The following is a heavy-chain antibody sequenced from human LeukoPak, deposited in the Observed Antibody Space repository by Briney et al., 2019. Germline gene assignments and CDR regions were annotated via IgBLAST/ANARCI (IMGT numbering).Heavy chain of an antibody. Sequence: GASVKVSCKASGYTFTSYGISWVRQAPGQGLEWMGWISAYNGNTNYAQKLQGRVTMTTDTSASTAYMELRSLRSDDTAVYYCARAGVLTGDPHERDYFDYWGQGTLVTVSS. CDR3: ARAGVLTGDPHERDYFDY. V-gene: IGHV1-18*01. J-gene: IGHJ4*02. CDR1: GYTFTSYG. CDR2: ISAYNGNT. D-gene: IGHD7-27*01.